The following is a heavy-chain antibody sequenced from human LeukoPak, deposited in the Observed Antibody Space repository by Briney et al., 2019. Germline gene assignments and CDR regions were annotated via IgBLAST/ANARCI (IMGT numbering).Heavy chain of an antibody. CDR3: ARDRVGATDYFDY. D-gene: IGHD1-26*01. CDR2: ITGSGGNT. Sequence: GGSLRLSCAASGFIFSSYSMSWVRQAPGKGLEWVSVITGSGGNTYYADSVKGRFTISRDNSKNTLYLQMNSLRAEDTAVYYCARDRVGATDYFDYWGQGTLVTVSS. V-gene: IGHV3-23*01. CDR1: GFIFSSYS. J-gene: IGHJ4*02.